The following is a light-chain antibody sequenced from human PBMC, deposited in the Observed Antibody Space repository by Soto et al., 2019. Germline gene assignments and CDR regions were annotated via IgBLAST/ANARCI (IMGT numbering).Light chain of an antibody. V-gene: IGLV2-14*01. CDR3: SSYTSSRTVV. CDR1: SSDVGFYNY. CDR2: DVS. Sequence: QSALTQPASVSGSPGQSITISCTGTSSDVGFYNYVFWYQQHPGKAPKLIISDVSNRPSGVSNRFSGSKSGNTASLTISGLQAEDEADYYCSSYTSSRTVVFGTGTKLTVL. J-gene: IGLJ1*01.